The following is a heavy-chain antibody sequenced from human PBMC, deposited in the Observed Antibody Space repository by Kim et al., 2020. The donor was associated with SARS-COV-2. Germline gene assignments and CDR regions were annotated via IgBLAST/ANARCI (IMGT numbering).Heavy chain of an antibody. V-gene: IGHV3-7*03. J-gene: IGHJ4*02. D-gene: IGHD6-19*01. CDR3: AGDWGAVARADY. Sequence: YQGDPVKGQFTSSRDNAKNSLYLQMNSLRAEDTAVYYCAGDWGAVARADYWGQGTLVTVSS.